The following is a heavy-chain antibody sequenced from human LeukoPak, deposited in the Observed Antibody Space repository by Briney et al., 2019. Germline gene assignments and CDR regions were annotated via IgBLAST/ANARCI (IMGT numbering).Heavy chain of an antibody. CDR1: GYTFTIYD. J-gene: IGHJ5*02. D-gene: IGHD4-11*01. CDR2: MNPNSGNT. CDR3: ARGRGSTVTTEWFDP. V-gene: IGHV1-8*03. Sequence: GASVKVSCTASGYTFTIYDINWVRQAPGQGLEWMGWMNPNSGNTGYAQKFQGRVTFTRNTSISTTYMEVSSLRSEDTAVYYCARGRGSTVTTEWFDPWGQGTLVTVSS.